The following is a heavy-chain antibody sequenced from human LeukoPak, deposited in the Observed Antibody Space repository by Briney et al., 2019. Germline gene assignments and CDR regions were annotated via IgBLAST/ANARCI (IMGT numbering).Heavy chain of an antibody. J-gene: IGHJ4*02. CDR3: ARDQAAAGYDY. CDR2: INPSGGST. V-gene: IGHV1-46*01. Sequence: ASVKVTCKAPGYTFTSYYTHWVRQAPGQGLEWMGIINPSGGSTSYAQKFQGRVTMTRDMSTSTVYMELSSLRSEDTAVYYCARDQAAAGYDYWGQGTLVTVSS. CDR1: GYTFTSYY. D-gene: IGHD6-13*01.